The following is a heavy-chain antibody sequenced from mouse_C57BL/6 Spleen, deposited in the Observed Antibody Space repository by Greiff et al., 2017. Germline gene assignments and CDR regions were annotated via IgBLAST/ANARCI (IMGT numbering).Heavy chain of an antibody. CDR3: TTRRGYGGAMDY. CDR2: IDPEDGGT. J-gene: IGHJ4*01. D-gene: IGHD3-1*01. Sequence: EVQLQQSGAELVRPGASVKLSCTASGFNINDYYMHWVKQRPEQGLEWIGRIDPEDGGTVYAPKFQGKATMTADTSSNTAYLELSSLTSEDTAVYYCTTRRGYGGAMDYWGQGTSVTVSS. V-gene: IGHV14-1*01. CDR1: GFNINDYY.